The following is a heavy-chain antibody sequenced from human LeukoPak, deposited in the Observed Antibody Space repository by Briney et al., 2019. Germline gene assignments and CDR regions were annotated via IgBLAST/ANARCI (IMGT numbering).Heavy chain of an antibody. V-gene: IGHV4-39*07. CDR3: ARRAGSSGYYYHIDY. CDR1: GGSISNSSYY. D-gene: IGHD3-22*01. Sequence: SETLSLTCTVSGGSISNSSYYWGWIRQPPGKGLEWIGSIYYSGSTYYNPSLKSRVTISVDTSKNQFSLKLSSVTAADTAVYYCARRAGSSGYYYHIDYWGQGTLVTVSS. CDR2: IYYSGST. J-gene: IGHJ4*02.